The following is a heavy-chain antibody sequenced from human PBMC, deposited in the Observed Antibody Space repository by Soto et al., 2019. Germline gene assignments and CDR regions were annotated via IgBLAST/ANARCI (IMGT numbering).Heavy chain of an antibody. Sequence: XGSLSLPCVASGFTFSDYAMTWVRQAPGKGLEWVATISATGGNIEYTDSLKGRFTISRDNSKNTLYLQLNGLTSDDTAVHYCAKVAGGLGYFDLWGRGTLVTVSS. CDR2: ISATGGNI. V-gene: IGHV3-23*01. CDR1: GFTFSDYA. D-gene: IGHD3-16*01. CDR3: AKVAGGLGYFDL. J-gene: IGHJ2*01.